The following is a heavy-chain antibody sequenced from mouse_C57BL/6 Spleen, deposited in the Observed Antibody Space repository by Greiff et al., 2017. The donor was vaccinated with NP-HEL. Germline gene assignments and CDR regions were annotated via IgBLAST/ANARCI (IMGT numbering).Heavy chain of an antibody. CDR3: TRWDVWFAY. CDR2: IDPETGGT. V-gene: IGHV1-15*01. CDR1: GYTFTDYE. J-gene: IGHJ3*01. D-gene: IGHD4-1*01. Sequence: VQRVESGAELVRPGASVTLSCKASGYTFTDYEMHWVKQTPVHGLEWIGAIDPETGGTAYNQKFKGKAILTADKSSSTAYMELRSLTSEDSAVYYCTRWDVWFAYWGQGTLVTVSA.